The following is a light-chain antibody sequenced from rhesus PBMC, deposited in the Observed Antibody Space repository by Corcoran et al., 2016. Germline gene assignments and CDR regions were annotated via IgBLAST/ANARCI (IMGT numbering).Light chain of an antibody. J-gene: IGKJ2*01. CDR2: KAS. CDR1: ENVNNH. V-gene: IGKV1-74*01. Sequence: DIQLTQSPSSLSASVGDRVTITCRPSENVNNHLTWYQQKPGKAPKLLIYKASTLQTGVPSRFSGSGSGTDYTFTISSLQPEDVATYCCQQGYDTPYSFGQGTKVEIK. CDR3: QQGYDTPYS.